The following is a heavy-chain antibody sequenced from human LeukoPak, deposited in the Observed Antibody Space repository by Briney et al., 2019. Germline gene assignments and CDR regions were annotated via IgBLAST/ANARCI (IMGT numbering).Heavy chain of an antibody. CDR2: ISYDESNK. V-gene: IGHV3-30*18. CDR1: GFTFSSYG. J-gene: IGHJ5*02. D-gene: IGHD3-16*01. CDR3: AKTPKAAAVWGSFDP. Sequence: GGSLRLSCAASGFTFSSYGMHWVRQAPGKGLEWVAVISYDESNKYYADSVKGRFTISRDNSKNTLYLQMNSLRAEDTAVYYCAKTPKAAAVWGSFDPWGQGTLVTVSS.